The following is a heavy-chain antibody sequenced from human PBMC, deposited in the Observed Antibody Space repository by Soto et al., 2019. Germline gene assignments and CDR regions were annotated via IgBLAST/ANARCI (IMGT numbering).Heavy chain of an antibody. CDR1: GFTFSSYS. V-gene: IGHV3-21*01. Sequence: GGSLRLSCAASGFTFSSYSMNWVRQAPGKGLEWVSSISSSSSYIYYADSVKGRFTISRDNAKNSLYLQMNSLRAEDTAVYYCARSYYDFWSAPYMDVWGKGTKVTVSS. D-gene: IGHD3-3*01. CDR2: ISSSSSYI. J-gene: IGHJ6*03. CDR3: ARSYYDFWSAPYMDV.